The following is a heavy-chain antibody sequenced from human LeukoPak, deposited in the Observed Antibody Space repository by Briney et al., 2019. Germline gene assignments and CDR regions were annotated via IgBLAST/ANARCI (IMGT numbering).Heavy chain of an antibody. V-gene: IGHV3-30*03. Sequence: GGSLRLSCAASGFTVSSNYMSWVRQAPGKGLEWVAMISYDGSNMYYAESMKGRFILSRDNSKNTLYLQVNSLRTEDTAVYYCARDNLHWSFDLWGRGTLVTVSS. J-gene: IGHJ2*01. CDR3: ARDNLHWSFDL. CDR2: ISYDGSNM. CDR1: GFTVSSNY. D-gene: IGHD5-24*01.